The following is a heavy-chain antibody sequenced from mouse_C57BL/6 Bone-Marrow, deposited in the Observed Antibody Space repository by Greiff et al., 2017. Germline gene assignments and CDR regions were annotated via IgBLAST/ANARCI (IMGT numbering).Heavy chain of an antibody. CDR1: GYTFTDYY. CDR3: ARSRAY. CDR2: INPNNGGT. V-gene: IGHV1-26*01. Sequence: EVQLQQSGPELVKPGASVKISCKASGYTFTDYYMNWVEQSHGKSLEWIGDINPNNGGTSYNQKFKGKATLTVDKSSSTAYTELRSLTSEDSAVYYCARSRAYWGQGTLVTVSA. J-gene: IGHJ3*01.